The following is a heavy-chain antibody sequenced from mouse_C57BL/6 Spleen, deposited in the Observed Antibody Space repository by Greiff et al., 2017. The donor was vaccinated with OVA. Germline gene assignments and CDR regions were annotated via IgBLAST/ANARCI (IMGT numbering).Heavy chain of an antibody. D-gene: IGHD1-1*01. CDR3: ARSWVYGSSYVGDY. CDR1: GYTFTDYY. V-gene: IGHV1-19*01. CDR2: INPYNGGT. Sequence: VQLQQSGPVLVKPGASVKMSCKASGYTFTDYYMNWVKQSHGKSLEWIGVINPYNGGTSYNQKFKGKATLTVDKSSSTAYMELNSLTSEDSAVYYCARSWVYGSSYVGDYWGQGTSVTVSS. J-gene: IGHJ4*01.